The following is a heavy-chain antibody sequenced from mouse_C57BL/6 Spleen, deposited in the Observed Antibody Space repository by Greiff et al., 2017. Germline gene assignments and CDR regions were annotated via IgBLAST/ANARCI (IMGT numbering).Heavy chain of an antibody. CDR3: ARASIYYGNYRYFDV. CDR2: IDPSDSET. CDR1: GYTFTSYW. Sequence: QVQLQQSGAELVRPGSSVKLSCKASGYTFTSYWMHWVKQRPIQGLEWIGNIDPSDSETHYNQKFKDKATLTVDKSSSTAYMQLSSLTSEDSAVYYCARASIYYGNYRYFDVWGTGTTVTVSS. V-gene: IGHV1-52*01. J-gene: IGHJ1*03. D-gene: IGHD2-1*01.